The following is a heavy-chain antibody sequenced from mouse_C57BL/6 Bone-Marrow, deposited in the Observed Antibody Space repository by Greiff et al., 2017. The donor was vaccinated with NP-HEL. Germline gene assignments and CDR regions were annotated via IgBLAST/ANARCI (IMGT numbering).Heavy chain of an antibody. V-gene: IGHV1-85*01. D-gene: IGHD2-4*01. CDR1: GYTFTSYD. CDR3: ARENIGYDYVWFAY. J-gene: IGHJ3*01. Sequence: QVQLKQSGPELVKPGASVKLSCKASGYTFTSYDINWVKQRPGQGLEWIGWIYPRDGSTKYNEKFKGKATLTVDTSSSTAYVELHSLTSEDAAVYFCARENIGYDYVWFAYWGQGTLVTVSA. CDR2: IYPRDGST.